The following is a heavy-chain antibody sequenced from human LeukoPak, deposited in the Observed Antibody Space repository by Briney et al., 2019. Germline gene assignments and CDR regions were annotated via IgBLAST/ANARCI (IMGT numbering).Heavy chain of an antibody. D-gene: IGHD3-3*01. V-gene: IGHV1-18*01. CDR3: ARDHPVTIFGVVITGRNGMDV. CDR1: GYTFTSYG. J-gene: IGHJ6*02. Sequence: EASVKVSCKASGYTFTSYGISWVRQAPGQGLEWMGWISAYNGNTNYAQKLQGRVTMTTDTSTSTAYMELRSLRSDDTAVYYCARDHPVTIFGVVITGRNGMDVWGQGTTVTVSS. CDR2: ISAYNGNT.